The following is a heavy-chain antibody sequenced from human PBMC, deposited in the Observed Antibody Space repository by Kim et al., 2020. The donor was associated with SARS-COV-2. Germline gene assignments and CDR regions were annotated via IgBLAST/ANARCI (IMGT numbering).Heavy chain of an antibody. Sequence: AASVKGRFTITRDNAKNTRYLQMNSLSAEDTAVYYCAKDASRVGATSVDIWGQGEMVTVSS. J-gene: IGHJ3*02. CDR3: AKDASRVGATSVDI. D-gene: IGHD1-26*01. V-gene: IGHV3-23*01.